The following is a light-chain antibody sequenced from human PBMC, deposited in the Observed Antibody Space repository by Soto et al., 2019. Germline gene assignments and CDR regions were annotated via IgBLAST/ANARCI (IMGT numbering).Light chain of an antibody. Sequence: IQMTQSPSTLSASVGDRVTITCRASQTISNWLAWYQQKPGKAPKLLIYKASTLESGVPSRFSGSGSGTEFTLTISSLQPDDFATYYCQQYNSYPWTFGQGTKVDI. J-gene: IGKJ1*01. CDR3: QQYNSYPWT. CDR1: QTISNW. V-gene: IGKV1-5*03. CDR2: KAS.